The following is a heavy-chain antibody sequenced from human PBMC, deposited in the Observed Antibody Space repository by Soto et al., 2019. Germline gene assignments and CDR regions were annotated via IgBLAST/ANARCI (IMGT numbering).Heavy chain of an antibody. CDR3: ARSLTEGYCTITGCYTRPLYGMDV. J-gene: IGHJ6*02. V-gene: IGHV1-2*02. Sequence: ASVKVSCKASGYTFSGYYIHWLRQAPGQGLEWMGWINPDSGATNYAQKFQGRVTVTRDTPTSTAYMELSRLTSDDTAVYYCARSLTEGYCTITGCYTRPLYGMDVWGQGTTVTV. CDR1: GYTFSGYY. D-gene: IGHD2-2*02. CDR2: INPDSGAT.